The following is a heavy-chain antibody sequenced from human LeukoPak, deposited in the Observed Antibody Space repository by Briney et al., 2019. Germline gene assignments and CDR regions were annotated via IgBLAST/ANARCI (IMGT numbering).Heavy chain of an antibody. CDR3: ASGYDYRFDY. J-gene: IGHJ4*02. CDR2: INPDSGGT. CDR1: GYTFTGYY. V-gene: IGHV1-2*02. D-gene: IGHD5-12*01. Sequence: ASVTVSCKASGYTFTGYYMHWVRQAPAQGLEWMGWINPDSGGTNYAQKFQGRITMTRDTSISAAYMELSRLRSDDTAVYYCASGYDYRFDYWGQGTLVTVSS.